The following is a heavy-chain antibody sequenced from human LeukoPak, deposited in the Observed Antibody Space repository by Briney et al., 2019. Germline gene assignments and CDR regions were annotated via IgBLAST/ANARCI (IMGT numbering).Heavy chain of an antibody. J-gene: IGHJ4*02. Sequence: PGGSLRLSCAASGCTFSSYSMNWVRQAPGKGLEWVSSISSSRSYIYYADSVKGRFTISRDNAKNSLYLQMNSLRAEDTAVYYCASGLTSSSTSPAADYWGQGTLVTVSS. CDR2: ISSSRSYI. V-gene: IGHV3-21*01. D-gene: IGHD2-2*01. CDR1: GCTFSSYS. CDR3: ASGLTSSSTSPAADY.